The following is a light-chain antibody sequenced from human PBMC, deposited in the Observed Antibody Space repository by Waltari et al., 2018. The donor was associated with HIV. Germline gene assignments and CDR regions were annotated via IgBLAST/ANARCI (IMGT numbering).Light chain of an antibody. Sequence: QSALTQPPSASGSPGQSVAISCTGTSSDVGGYNSVSWHQQHPGKAPKLLIYAVNKRPSGVPDRFSGSKSGNTASLTVSGLQVDDEADYYCSSFSDNNLIVFGTGTRVTVL. V-gene: IGLV2-8*01. J-gene: IGLJ1*01. CDR2: AVN. CDR3: SSFSDNNLIV. CDR1: SSDVGGYNS.